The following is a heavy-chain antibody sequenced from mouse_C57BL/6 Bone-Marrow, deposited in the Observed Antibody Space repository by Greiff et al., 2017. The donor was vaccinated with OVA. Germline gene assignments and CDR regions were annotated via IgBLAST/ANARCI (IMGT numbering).Heavy chain of an antibody. Sequence: QVQLKESGPGLVAPSQSLSITCTVSGFSFTSYGVDWVRQSPGKGLEWLGVIWGVGSTNYNSALKSRLSISKDNSKSQVFLTMNSLQTDDTAMYYCASVDYYGTFDYWGQGTTLTVSS. J-gene: IGHJ2*01. CDR2: IWGVGST. CDR3: ASVDYYGTFDY. V-gene: IGHV2-6*01. CDR1: GFSFTSYG. D-gene: IGHD1-1*01.